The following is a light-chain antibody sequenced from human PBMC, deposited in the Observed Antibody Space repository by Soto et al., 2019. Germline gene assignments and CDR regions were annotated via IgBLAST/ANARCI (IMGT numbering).Light chain of an antibody. Sequence: VLKQSPGTMSLSPGDRATLSCRASLSVTSDYLAWYQQKPGQAPRLLISGASSRATGIPDRFSGSGSGTDFTLTISRLEPEDFAVYYCQQYGSSPLTFGGGTKVEIK. CDR1: LSVTSDY. V-gene: IGKV3-20*01. CDR2: GAS. J-gene: IGKJ4*01. CDR3: QQYGSSPLT.